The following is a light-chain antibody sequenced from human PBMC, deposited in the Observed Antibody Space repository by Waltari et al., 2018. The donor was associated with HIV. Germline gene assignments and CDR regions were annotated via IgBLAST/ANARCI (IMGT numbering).Light chain of an antibody. Sequence: QSALTQPASVSGSPGQSITISCTGTSSDVGAYNYVSWYQLHPGKAPKLMIYDVSNRPSGVSDRFSGSKSANTASLTISGLQAEDEAHYYCSSYTSSSTVVFSGGTKLTVL. V-gene: IGLV2-14*03. CDR2: DVS. J-gene: IGLJ2*01. CDR3: SSYTSSSTVV. CDR1: SSDVGAYNY.